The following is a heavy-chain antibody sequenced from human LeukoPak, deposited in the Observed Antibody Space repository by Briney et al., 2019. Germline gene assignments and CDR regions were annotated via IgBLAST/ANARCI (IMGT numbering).Heavy chain of an antibody. J-gene: IGHJ3*01. CDR1: GYPISMGYF. Sequence: SETLSLTCTVSGYPISMGYFWGWIRQPPGKGLEWIGSNFHTGYTFYDPSFKRRLTISVDTSKNQFSLRLSSVTAADTAVYYCARETEKQWHYWGHGTMVTVSS. D-gene: IGHD6-19*01. V-gene: IGHV4-38-2*02. CDR3: ARETEKQWHY. CDR2: NFHTGYT.